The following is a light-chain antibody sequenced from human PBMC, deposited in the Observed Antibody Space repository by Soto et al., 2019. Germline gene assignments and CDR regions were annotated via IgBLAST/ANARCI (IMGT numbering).Light chain of an antibody. CDR3: SSYTRSSALL. J-gene: IGLJ1*01. CDR2: QVT. CDR1: TRDIAGYNY. Sequence: QSALTQPASVSGSLGQSITISCTGTTRDIAGYNYISWYQQLPGKAPKLMIYQVTIRPSGISNRFSGSKSGNTASLTISGLQAEDEADYYCSSYTRSSALLFGTGNKVTVL. V-gene: IGLV2-14*01.